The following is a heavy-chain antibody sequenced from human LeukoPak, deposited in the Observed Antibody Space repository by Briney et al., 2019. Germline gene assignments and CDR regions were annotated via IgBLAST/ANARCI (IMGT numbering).Heavy chain of an antibody. D-gene: IGHD3-22*01. V-gene: IGHV3-33*06. J-gene: IGHJ4*02. CDR3: AKDRGGYYYYFDY. CDR2: IWYDGSNK. Sequence: GGSLTLSCAASGFSFSNYGMHWVRQAPGKGLEWVAVIWYDGSNKYYADSVKGRFTISRDNSKTTLYLQMNSLRAEDTAVYYCAKDRGGYYYYFDYWGQGTLVTVSS. CDR1: GFSFSNYG.